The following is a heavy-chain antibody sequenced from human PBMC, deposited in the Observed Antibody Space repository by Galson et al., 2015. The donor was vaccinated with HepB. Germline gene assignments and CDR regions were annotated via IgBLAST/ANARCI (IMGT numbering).Heavy chain of an antibody. Sequence: SLRLSCAASGFTFSSYGMHWVRQAPGKGLEWVAVIWYDGSNKYYADSVKGRFTISRDNSKNTLYLQMNSLRAEDTAVYYCARDGGPRKVIGEGWHFDYWGQGTLVTVSS. D-gene: IGHD3-16*02. CDR1: GFTFSSYG. CDR3: ARDGGPRKVIGEGWHFDY. J-gene: IGHJ4*02. CDR2: IWYDGSNK. V-gene: IGHV3-33*01.